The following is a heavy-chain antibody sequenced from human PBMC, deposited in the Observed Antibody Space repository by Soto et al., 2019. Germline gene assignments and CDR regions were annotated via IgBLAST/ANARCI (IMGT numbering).Heavy chain of an antibody. CDR1: VGTFSSYA. J-gene: IGHJ4*02. CDR3: ARVSDVDTAMVMDY. Sequence: QVQLVQSGAEVKKPGSSVKVSCKASVGTFSSYAISWVRQAPGQGLEWMGGIIPIFGTANYAQKFQGRVTITADESTSTAYMELSSLRSEDTAVYYCARVSDVDTAMVMDYWGQGTLVTVSS. CDR2: IIPIFGTA. D-gene: IGHD5-18*01. V-gene: IGHV1-69*12.